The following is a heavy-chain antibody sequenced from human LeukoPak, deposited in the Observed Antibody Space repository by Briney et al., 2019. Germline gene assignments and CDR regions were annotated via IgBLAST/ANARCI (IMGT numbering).Heavy chain of an antibody. CDR3: ARGSGSCFDL. CDR1: GFTFSNYW. Sequence: PGGSLRLSCAGTGFTFSNYWMHWVRQAPGKGLVWVSRINSDGSTTTYADSVKGRFTLSRDNAKNTLNLEMNSLRVEDTAVYYCARGSGSCFDLWGQGTLVTVSS. J-gene: IGHJ5*02. CDR2: INSDGSTT. V-gene: IGHV3-74*01. D-gene: IGHD1-26*01.